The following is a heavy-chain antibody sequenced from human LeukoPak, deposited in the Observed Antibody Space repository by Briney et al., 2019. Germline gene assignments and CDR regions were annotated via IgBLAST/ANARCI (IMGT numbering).Heavy chain of an antibody. Sequence: ASVKVSCKASGYTFTSYAMHWVRQAPGQRLEWMGWINAGNGNTKYSQKFQGRVTITRDTSASTAYMELSSLRSEDTAVYYCARVVLWFGELLKIDYWGQGTLVTVSS. CDR1: GYTFTSYA. CDR3: ARVVLWFGELLKIDY. CDR2: INAGNGNT. V-gene: IGHV1-3*01. J-gene: IGHJ4*02. D-gene: IGHD3-10*01.